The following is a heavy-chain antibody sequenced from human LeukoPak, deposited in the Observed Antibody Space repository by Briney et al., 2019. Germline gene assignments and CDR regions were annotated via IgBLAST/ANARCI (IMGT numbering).Heavy chain of an antibody. Sequence: SETLSLTCTVSGGSLNGYYWGWIRQPPGKGLECIGYIHSSEGTAHNASLKSRLTISLGTSKNQFSLTLSSVTAADTAVYYCARHVYGEGMVVWGKGTTVTVSS. CDR1: GGSLNGYY. CDR2: IHSSEGT. J-gene: IGHJ6*04. D-gene: IGHD4-17*01. V-gene: IGHV4-59*08. CDR3: ARHVYGEGMVV.